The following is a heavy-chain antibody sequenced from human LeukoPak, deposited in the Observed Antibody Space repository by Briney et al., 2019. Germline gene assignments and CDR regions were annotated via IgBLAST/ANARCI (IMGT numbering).Heavy chain of an antibody. CDR2: IYTSGST. CDR3: AGPDIATRPRKYYYYYMDV. Sequence: PSETLSLTCTVSGGSISLYYWNWLRQPPGKGLEWIGYIYTSGSTKYNPSLKSRVTISVDTSKNQLSLKLSSVTAADTAVYYCAGPDIATRPRKYYYYYMDVWGKGTTVTVSS. CDR1: GGSISLYY. J-gene: IGHJ6*03. D-gene: IGHD2-15*01. V-gene: IGHV4-4*09.